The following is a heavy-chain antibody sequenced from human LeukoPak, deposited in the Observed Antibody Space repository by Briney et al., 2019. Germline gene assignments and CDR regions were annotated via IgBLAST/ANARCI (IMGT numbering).Heavy chain of an antibody. D-gene: IGHD6-13*01. CDR2: ISSSSSYI. V-gene: IGHV3-21*01. Sequence: GGSLRLSCAASGFTFSSYSMNWVRQAPGKGLEWVSSISSSSSYIYYADSVKGRFTFSRDNAKNSLYLQMNSLRAEDTAVYYCARSIAAAGTGGYWGQGTLVTVSS. CDR1: GFTFSSYS. J-gene: IGHJ4*02. CDR3: ARSIAAAGTGGY.